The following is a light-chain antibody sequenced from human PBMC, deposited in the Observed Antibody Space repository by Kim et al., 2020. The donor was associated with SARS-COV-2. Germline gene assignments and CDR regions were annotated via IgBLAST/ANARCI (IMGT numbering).Light chain of an antibody. J-gene: IGLJ3*02. V-gene: IGLV4-69*01. Sequence: ASVKLTCTLSSGHSNYAIEWHQQQPEKGPGYLMNLKSDGSHSKGDGIPDRFSGSSSGAERYLTISSLQSEDEADYYCQTWGTGNWVFGGGTQLTVL. CDR3: QTWGTGNWV. CDR1: SGHSNYA. CDR2: LKSDGSH.